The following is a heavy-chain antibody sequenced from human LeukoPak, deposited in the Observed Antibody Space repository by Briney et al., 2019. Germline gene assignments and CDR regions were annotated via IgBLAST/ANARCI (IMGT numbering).Heavy chain of an antibody. V-gene: IGHV4-61*02. J-gene: IGHJ6*03. CDR2: IYTSGST. Sequence: PSETLSLTCSVSGYSISSAYYWGWIRQPAGKGLEWIGRIYTSGSTNYNPSLKSRVTISVDTSKNQFSLKLSSVTAADTAVYYCARDLSRPYYYYYMDVWGKGTTVTISS. CDR1: GYSISSAYY. CDR3: ARDLSRPYYYYYMDV.